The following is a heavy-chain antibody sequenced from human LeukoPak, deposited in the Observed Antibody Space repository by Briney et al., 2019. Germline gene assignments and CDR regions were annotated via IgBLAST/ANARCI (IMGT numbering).Heavy chain of an antibody. V-gene: IGHV1-69*01. D-gene: IGHD2-2*01. Sequence: SVKLSCKASGGTFSSYAISWVRQAPGQGLEWMGGIIPIFGTANYAQKFQGRVTITADESTSTAYMELSSLRSEDTAVYYCARGARCSSTSCYAYYYGMDVWGKGTTVTVSS. CDR1: GGTFSSYA. J-gene: IGHJ6*04. CDR3: ARGARCSSTSCYAYYYGMDV. CDR2: IIPIFGTA.